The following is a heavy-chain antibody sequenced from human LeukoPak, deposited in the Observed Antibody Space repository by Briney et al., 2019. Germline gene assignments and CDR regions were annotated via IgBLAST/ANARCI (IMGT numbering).Heavy chain of an antibody. CDR2: INHSGST. D-gene: IGHD3-10*01. V-gene: IGHV4-34*01. CDR3: ARGRGLWFGELSRAFDY. Sequence: PSETLSLTCAVYGESFSGYYWSWIRQPPGKGLEWIGEINHSGSTNYNPSLKSRVTISVDTSKNQFSLKLSSVTAADTAVYYCARGRGLWFGELSRAFDYWGQGTLVTVSS. CDR1: GESFSGYY. J-gene: IGHJ4*02.